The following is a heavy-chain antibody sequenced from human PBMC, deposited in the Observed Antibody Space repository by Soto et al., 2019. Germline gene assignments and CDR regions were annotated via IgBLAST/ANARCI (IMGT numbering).Heavy chain of an antibody. Sequence: SVKVSCKASGGTFSRYAISWVRQAPGQGLEWMVGIIHISGTANYAQKFQGRVTITADKSTSTAYMEVSSQRSEDAAVYYCARAQNYYDYGMDVWGQGTTVTVSS. CDR1: GGTFSRYA. CDR2: IIHISGTA. V-gene: IGHV1-69*06. CDR3: ARAQNYYDYGMDV. J-gene: IGHJ6*02.